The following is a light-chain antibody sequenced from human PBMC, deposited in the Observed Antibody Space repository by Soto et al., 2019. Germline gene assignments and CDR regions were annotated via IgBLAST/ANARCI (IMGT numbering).Light chain of an antibody. CDR1: SSDVGGYNY. J-gene: IGLJ2*01. V-gene: IGLV2-14*01. CDR2: DVS. CDR3: SSYTSSSTV. Sequence: QSALTQPPSVPGSPGQPITISCTGTSSDVGGYNYVSWYQQHPGKAPKLMIYDVSNRPSGVSNRFSGSKSGNTASLTISGLQAEDEADYYCSSYTSSSTVFGGGPMVTVL.